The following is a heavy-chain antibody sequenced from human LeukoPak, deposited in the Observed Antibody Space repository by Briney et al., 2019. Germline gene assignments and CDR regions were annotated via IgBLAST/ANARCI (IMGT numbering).Heavy chain of an antibody. D-gene: IGHD3-10*01. CDR3: ARGEGYYYGPDY. J-gene: IGHJ4*02. CDR1: GGSISTYF. Sequence: PSETLSLTGTVSGGSISTYFWSWIRQPPRKGLEWIGYIYYTGSTNSNLPLRTRVTISVDTSKNQFSLKLSSVTAADTAVYYCARGEGYYYGPDYWGQGTLVTVSS. CDR2: IYYTGST. V-gene: IGHV4-59*01.